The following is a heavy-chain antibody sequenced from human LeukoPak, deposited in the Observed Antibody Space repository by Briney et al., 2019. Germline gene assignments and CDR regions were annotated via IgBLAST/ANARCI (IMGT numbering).Heavy chain of an antibody. Sequence: GGSLRLSCAASGSTFSSYGMHWVRQAPGKGLEWVAFIRYDGSNKYYADSVKGRFTISRDNSKNTLYLQMNSLRAEDTAVYYCASTGAYYYYYGMDVWGQGTTVTVSS. J-gene: IGHJ6*02. CDR2: IRYDGSNK. V-gene: IGHV3-30*02. CDR1: GSTFSSYG. D-gene: IGHD3-10*01. CDR3: ASTGAYYYYYGMDV.